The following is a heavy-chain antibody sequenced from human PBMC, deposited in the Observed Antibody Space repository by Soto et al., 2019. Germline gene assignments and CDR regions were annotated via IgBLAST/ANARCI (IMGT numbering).Heavy chain of an antibody. CDR2: ISSSSRYI. CDR1: GFTFSSYS. CDR3: ARVGAGDTMVRGASLHYGMDV. Sequence: EVQLVESGGGLVKPGGSLRLSCAASGFTFSSYSMNWVRQAPGKGLEWVSSISSSSRYIYYADSVKGRFTISRDNAKNALYLQMNSLRAEDTAVYYCARVGAGDTMVRGASLHYGMDVWGQGATVTVSS. V-gene: IGHV3-21*01. D-gene: IGHD3-10*01. J-gene: IGHJ6*02.